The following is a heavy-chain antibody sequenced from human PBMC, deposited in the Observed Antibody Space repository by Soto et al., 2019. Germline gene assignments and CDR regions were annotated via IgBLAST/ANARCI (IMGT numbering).Heavy chain of an antibody. CDR2: IYSDYST. J-gene: IGHJ4*02. CDR1: GFTISSNY. D-gene: IGHD1-1*01. Sequence: EVQLVESGGGLVQPGGSLRLSCAASGFTISSNYLSWVRQAPGKGLEWVSVIYSDYSTYYADSAKGRFIISRDNSKNTLYLQMNSLRAEDTAVYYCARDGGELDIGGQGTLVTVSS. CDR3: ARDGGELDI. V-gene: IGHV3-66*01.